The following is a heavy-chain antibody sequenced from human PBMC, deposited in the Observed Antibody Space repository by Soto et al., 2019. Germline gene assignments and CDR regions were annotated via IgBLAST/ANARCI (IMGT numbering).Heavy chain of an antibody. Sequence: SPTLSLTCAISGDSVSSNSVAWNWIRQSPSRGHEWLGRTYYRSRWYNDYAVSVRSRITINPDTSKNQFSLQLNSVTPDDTAVYFCALRYSYGLDYWGQGTLVTVSS. D-gene: IGHD5-18*01. V-gene: IGHV6-1*01. CDR2: TYYRSRWYN. CDR3: ALRYSYGLDY. CDR1: GDSVSSNSVA. J-gene: IGHJ4*02.